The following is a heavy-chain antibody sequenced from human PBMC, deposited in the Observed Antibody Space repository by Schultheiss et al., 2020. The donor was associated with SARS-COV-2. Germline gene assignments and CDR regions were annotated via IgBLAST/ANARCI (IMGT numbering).Heavy chain of an antibody. CDR3: ARGGPGEGSTGAIGDY. Sequence: SETLSLTCAVYGGSFSGYYWSWIRQPPGKGLEWIGYIYYSGSTYYNPYLKSRVTISVDTSKNQFSLKLNSVTAADTAVFYCARGGPGEGSTGAIGDYWGQGTLVTVSS. V-gene: IGHV4-59*08. CDR2: IYYSGST. CDR1: GGSFSGYY. D-gene: IGHD3-10*01. J-gene: IGHJ4*02.